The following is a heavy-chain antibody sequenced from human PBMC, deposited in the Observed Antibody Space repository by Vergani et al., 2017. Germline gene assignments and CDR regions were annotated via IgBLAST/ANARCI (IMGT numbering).Heavy chain of an antibody. Sequence: QVQLQESGPGLVKPSETLSLTCSVSGDSMNTYYWTWIRQPPGKGLEWIGDIYDSGYTKYNPSLKSRVTMSLDTSKNQFSIILYSVTAADTSVYCCASGALWWLRQIDSWGQGTLVTVSS. CDR2: IYDSGYT. D-gene: IGHD2-21*01. CDR3: ASGALWWLRQIDS. J-gene: IGHJ4*02. V-gene: IGHV4-59*01. CDR1: GDSMNTYY.